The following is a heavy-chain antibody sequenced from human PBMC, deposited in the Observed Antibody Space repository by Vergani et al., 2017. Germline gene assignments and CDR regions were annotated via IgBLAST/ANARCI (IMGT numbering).Heavy chain of an antibody. CDR1: GASITSAGNY. V-gene: IGHV4-31*03. Sequence: QVQLQESGPRLVKTSQTLSLTCNVSGASITSAGNYWSWIRQHPGKGLEWIGYMYSNGNTRYNPSVQGRVSMSMDTSKNLFSLSLNSVSAADTATYFCAREFGGGFHRPTYYFDFWGQGILVAVSS. CDR2: MYSNGNT. D-gene: IGHD3-16*01. J-gene: IGHJ4*02. CDR3: AREFGGGFHRPTYYFDF.